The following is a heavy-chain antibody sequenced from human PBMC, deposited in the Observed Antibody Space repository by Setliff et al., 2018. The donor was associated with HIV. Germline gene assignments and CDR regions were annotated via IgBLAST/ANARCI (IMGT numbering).Heavy chain of an antibody. V-gene: IGHV1-46*01. CDR1: GNTFTSGY. CDR2: INPTGRRT. Sequence: ASVKVSCKASGNTFTSGYMHWVRQAPGQGLEWMGMINPTGRRTTYAQKFQGRVTMTRDTSKSTVYMDLSSLRSEDTAIYYCARDIPGPAISSGSMKNSFDPWGQGTLVTVSS. CDR3: ARDIPGPAISSGSMKNSFDP. J-gene: IGHJ5*02. D-gene: IGHD3-22*01.